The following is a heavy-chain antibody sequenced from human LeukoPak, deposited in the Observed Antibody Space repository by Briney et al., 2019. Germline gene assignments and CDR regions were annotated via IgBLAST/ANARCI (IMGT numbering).Heavy chain of an antibody. CDR1: GFTSSSYA. D-gene: IGHD3-22*01. V-gene: IGHV3-23*01. CDR2: ISGSGGST. CDR3: AKAFDHYDSSAYSY. Sequence: PGGSLRLSCAASGFTSSSYAMSWVRQAPGKGLEWVSTISGSGGSTYYADSVKGRFTISRDNSKNTLFLQMNSLRVEDTAVYYCAKAFDHYDSSAYSYWGQGTLVTVSS. J-gene: IGHJ4*02.